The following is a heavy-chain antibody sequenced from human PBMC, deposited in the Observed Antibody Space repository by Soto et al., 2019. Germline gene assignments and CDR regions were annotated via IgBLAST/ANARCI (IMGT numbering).Heavy chain of an antibody. V-gene: IGHV4-39*01. CDR3: ARLVGVLDYYGMDV. D-gene: IGHD3-10*01. CDR2: IYYSGST. CDR1: GGSISSSIYY. Sequence: LSLTCTVSGGSISSSIYYWGWIRQPPGKGLEWIGSIYYSGSTYYNPSLKSRVTISVDTSKNQFSLKLSSVTAADTAVYYCARLVGVLDYYGMDVWGQGTTVTVSS. J-gene: IGHJ6*02.